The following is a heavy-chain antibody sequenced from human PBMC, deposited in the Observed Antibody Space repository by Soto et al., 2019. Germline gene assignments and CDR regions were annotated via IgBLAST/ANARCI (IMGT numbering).Heavy chain of an antibody. V-gene: IGHV3-23*01. Sequence: LRLSCVASGFSFSSYTMNWVRQAPGKVLEWVSGVSGNGGNTYYADSVKGRFSISRDNSKNTLYLQLNSLRAEDTAIYYCAKDRMGASGWFDPWGQGTPVTVSS. D-gene: IGHD1-26*01. J-gene: IGHJ5*02. CDR3: AKDRMGASGWFDP. CDR2: VSGNGGNT. CDR1: GFSFSSYT.